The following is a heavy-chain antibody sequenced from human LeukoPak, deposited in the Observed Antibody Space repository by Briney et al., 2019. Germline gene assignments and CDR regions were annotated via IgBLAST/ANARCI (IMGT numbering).Heavy chain of an antibody. CDR3: ARERRIAAAGPPNWFDP. CDR1: GYTFTSYG. CDR2: ISAYNGNT. V-gene: IGHV1-18*01. J-gene: IGHJ5*02. D-gene: IGHD6-13*01. Sequence: GASVKVPCKASGYTFTSYGISWVRQAPGQGLEWMGWISAYNGNTNYAQKLQGRVTMTTDTSTSTAYMELRSLRSDDTAVYYCARERRIAAAGPPNWFDPWGQGTLVTVSS.